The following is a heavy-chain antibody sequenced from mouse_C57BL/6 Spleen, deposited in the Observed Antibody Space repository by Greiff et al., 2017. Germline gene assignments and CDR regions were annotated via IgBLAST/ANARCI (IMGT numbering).Heavy chain of an antibody. J-gene: IGHJ1*03. CDR1: GYAFPSYG. Sequence: EVQVVESGGGLVQPGESLKLSCESTGYAFPSYGMPWVRQTPGKRLELVAVINSDGGSTYYPDTLERRFIISRDNTQKTLYLQMSSLRSEDTALYYCARIYDGDYGVDFDVWGTGTTVTVSS. V-gene: IGHV5-2*01. D-gene: IGHD2-3*01. CDR3: ARIYDGDYGVDFDV. CDR2: INSDGGST.